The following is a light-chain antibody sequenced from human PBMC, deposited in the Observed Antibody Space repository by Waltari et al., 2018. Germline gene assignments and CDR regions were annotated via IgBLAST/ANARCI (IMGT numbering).Light chain of an antibody. V-gene: IGKV3-20*01. Sequence: EIVLTQSPGTLSLSPGERATLPCRASQSTRNSLAWYQQKPGQAPRLVIFGASTRATGIPDRFSGSVSGTDFTLTISRLEPEDSAVYYCQQYGSSFSWTFGQGTKVEIK. CDR3: QQYGSSFSWT. CDR2: GAS. J-gene: IGKJ1*01. CDR1: QSTRNS.